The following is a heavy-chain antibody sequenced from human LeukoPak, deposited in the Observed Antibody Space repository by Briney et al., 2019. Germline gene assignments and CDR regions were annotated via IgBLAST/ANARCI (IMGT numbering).Heavy chain of an antibody. J-gene: IGHJ5*02. CDR2: IYYSGST. CDR1: GGSISSSSYY. V-gene: IGHV4-39*01. D-gene: IGHD5-18*01. CDR3: ARLPTGYPNWFDT. Sequence: SETLSLTCTVSGGSISSSSYYWGWIRQPPGKGLEWIGSIYYSGSTYYNPSLKSRVTISVDTSKNQFSLKLSSVTAADTAVYYCARLPTGYPNWFDTWGQGILVTVSS.